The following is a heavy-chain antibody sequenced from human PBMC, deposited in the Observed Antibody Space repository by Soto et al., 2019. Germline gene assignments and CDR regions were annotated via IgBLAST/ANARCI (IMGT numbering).Heavy chain of an antibody. V-gene: IGHV1-3*01. CDR2: IHVGNGNA. J-gene: IGHJ5*02. Sequence: QVQLVQSGAEVKKPGASVKVSCKASGYTFTNYAMHWVSQAPGQRLEWMGWIHVGNGNAKYSQKLQDRVTITRDTSANTAYMELSSLRSEDTAVYYCARYSGPFDPWGQGTLVIVSS. D-gene: IGHD1-26*01. CDR3: ARYSGPFDP. CDR1: GYTFTNYA.